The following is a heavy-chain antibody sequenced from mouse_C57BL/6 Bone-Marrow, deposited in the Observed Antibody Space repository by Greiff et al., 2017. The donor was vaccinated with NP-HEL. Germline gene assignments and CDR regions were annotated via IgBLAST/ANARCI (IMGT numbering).Heavy chain of an antibody. CDR2: IDPNSGGT. J-gene: IGHJ4*01. V-gene: IGHV1-72*01. CDR3: ARRLRLLDYAMDY. Sequence: VQLQQPGAELVKPGASVKLSCKASGYTFTSYWMHWVKQRPGRGLEWIGRIDPNSGGTKYNEKFKSKATLTVDKPSSTAYMQLSSLRSEDSAVYYCARRLRLLDYAMDYWGQGTSVTVSS. D-gene: IGHD3-2*02. CDR1: GYTFTSYW.